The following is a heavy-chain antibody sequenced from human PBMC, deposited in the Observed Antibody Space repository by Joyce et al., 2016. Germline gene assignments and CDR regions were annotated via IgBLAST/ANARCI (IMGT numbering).Heavy chain of an antibody. J-gene: IGHJ4*02. V-gene: IGHV4-30-4*01. CDR2: IYFMGST. D-gene: IGHD3-3*01. Sequence: QVQLQESGPGLVKPSQTLSLTCTVSGGSISSGDYYWSWVRQSPGKGLEWLGYIYFMGSTHHNTSLKSRLTISADTSKNQFSLKVRSVTAADTAVYYCARGNGDFWSGYYNYFDYWGQGILVTVSS. CDR1: GGSISSGDYY. CDR3: ARGNGDFWSGYYNYFDY.